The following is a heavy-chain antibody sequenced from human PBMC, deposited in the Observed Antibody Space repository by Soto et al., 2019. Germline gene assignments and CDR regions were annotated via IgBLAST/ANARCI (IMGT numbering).Heavy chain of an antibody. D-gene: IGHD6-13*01. CDR1: GFTLSSYG. CDR3: ARDSIANYGMDV. Sequence: QVQLVESRGGVVQPGRSLRLSCAASGFTLSSYGMHWVRQAPGKGLEWVAVIWYDGSNKYYADSVKGRFTISRDNSKNTLYLQMNSLRAEDTAVYYCARDSIANYGMDVWGQGTTVTVSS. J-gene: IGHJ6*02. V-gene: IGHV3-33*01. CDR2: IWYDGSNK.